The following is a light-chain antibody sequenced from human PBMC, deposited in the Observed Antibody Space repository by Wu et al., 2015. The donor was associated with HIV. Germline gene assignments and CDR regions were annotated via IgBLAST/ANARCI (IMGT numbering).Light chain of an antibody. J-gene: IGKJ2*03. CDR1: QSIGTW. V-gene: IGKV1-5*03. CDR3: QQYNSYSVS. CDR2: KAS. Sequence: DIQMTQSPSTLSASVGDRVIITCRASQSIGTWLAWYQQRPGKAPKLLIYKASTLESGVPSRFSGSGSGTEFTLTISSLQPDDFATYYCQQYNSYSVSFGQGTKLEIK.